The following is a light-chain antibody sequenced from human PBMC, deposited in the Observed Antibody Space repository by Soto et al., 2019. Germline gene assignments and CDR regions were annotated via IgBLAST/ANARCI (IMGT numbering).Light chain of an antibody. CDR1: SSNIGAGYD. V-gene: IGLV1-40*01. CDR3: QSYDSSLNVV. Sequence: QSVLTQPPSVSGAPGQRVTISCTGSSSNIGAGYDVHWYQQFPGTAPKILIYGNSNRPSGVPDRFSGSKSGTSASLAITGLQDEDEADYYCQSYDSSLNVVFGGGTKLTVL. CDR2: GNS. J-gene: IGLJ2*01.